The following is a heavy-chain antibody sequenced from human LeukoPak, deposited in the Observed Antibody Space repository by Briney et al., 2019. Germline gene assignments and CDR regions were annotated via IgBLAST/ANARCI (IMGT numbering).Heavy chain of an antibody. CDR1: GGSISSGSYY. V-gene: IGHV4-61*02. CDR2: IYTSGST. CDR3: AREGGGYFDWLLSEKYYFDY. J-gene: IGHJ4*02. Sequence: SGTLSLTCTVSGGSISSGSYYWSWIRQPAGKGLEWIGRIYTSGSTNYNPSLKSRVTISVDTSKNQFSLKLSSVTAADTAVYYCAREGGGYFDWLLSEKYYFDYWGQGTLVTVSS. D-gene: IGHD3-9*01.